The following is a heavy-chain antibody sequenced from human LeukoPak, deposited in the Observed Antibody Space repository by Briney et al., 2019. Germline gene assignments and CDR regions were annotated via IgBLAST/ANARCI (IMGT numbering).Heavy chain of an antibody. CDR2: IYYSGST. D-gene: IGHD6-13*01. J-gene: IGHJ4*02. Sequence: PSETLSLTCTVSGGSISSYYWSWIRQPPGKGLEWIGYIYYSGSTNYNPSLKSRVTISVDTSKNQFSLKLSSVTAADTAVYYCARGSSTVDYWGQRTLVTVSS. V-gene: IGHV4-59*08. CDR1: GGSISSYY. CDR3: ARGSSTVDY.